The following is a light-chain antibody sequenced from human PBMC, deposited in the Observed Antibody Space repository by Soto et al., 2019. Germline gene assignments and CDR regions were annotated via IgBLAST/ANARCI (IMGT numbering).Light chain of an antibody. V-gene: IGKV3-20*01. Sequence: ETVVSQSPGTLSLSQGERATLSCRAIQTVRNNYLAWYQQKPGQAPRLLIYDASSRATGIPDRFSGGGSGTDFTLTISRLEPEDFAVYYCRQYDNWLTGTFGQGTKVDIK. J-gene: IGKJ1*01. CDR3: RQYDNWLTGT. CDR1: QTVRNNY. CDR2: DAS.